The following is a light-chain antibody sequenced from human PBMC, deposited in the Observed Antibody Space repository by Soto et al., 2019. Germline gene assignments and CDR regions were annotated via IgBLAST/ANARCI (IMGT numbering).Light chain of an antibody. CDR1: QSVSSN. J-gene: IGKJ1*01. Sequence: EIVMTQSPATLSVSPGERATLSCRASQSVSSNLAWYQQKPGQAPRLLTYGASNRATGIPARFSGSGSGTEFSLTISSLQSEDFAAYYCQQYNNWWTFGQGTKVDIK. V-gene: IGKV3-15*01. CDR2: GAS. CDR3: QQYNNWWT.